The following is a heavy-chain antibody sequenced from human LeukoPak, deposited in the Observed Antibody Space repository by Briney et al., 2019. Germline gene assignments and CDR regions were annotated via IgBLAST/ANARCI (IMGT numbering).Heavy chain of an antibody. J-gene: IGHJ4*02. CDR1: GGSISSSSYY. CDR3: ARSRIGGSYIYYFDY. Sequence: PSETQSLTCTVSGGSISSSSYYWRWIRQPPGKGLEWIGSIYYSGSTYYNPSLKSRVTISVDTSKNQFSLKLSSVTAADTAVYYCARSRIGGSYIYYFDYWGQGTLVTVSS. D-gene: IGHD1-26*01. CDR2: IYYSGST. V-gene: IGHV4-39*01.